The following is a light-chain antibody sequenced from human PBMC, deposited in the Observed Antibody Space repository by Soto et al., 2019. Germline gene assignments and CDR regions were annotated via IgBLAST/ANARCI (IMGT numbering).Light chain of an antibody. CDR1: SSNIGAGYD. CDR3: QSFDSSLSAVV. J-gene: IGLJ3*02. V-gene: IGLV1-40*01. Sequence: QSVLTQPPSVSGAPGQRVTISCTGSSSNIGAGYDVHWYQQLPGTAPKLLIYGNDRRPSGVPDRFSGSKSGTSASLAITGLQAEDESDYYCQSFDSSLSAVVFGGGTKLTVL. CDR2: GND.